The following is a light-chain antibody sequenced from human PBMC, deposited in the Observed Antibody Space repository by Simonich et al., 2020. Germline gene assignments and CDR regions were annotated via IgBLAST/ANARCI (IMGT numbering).Light chain of an antibody. CDR3: MQSIQLPPT. CDR2: EVS. CDR1: RGLQHIDGKTY. J-gene: IGKJ2*01. V-gene: IGKV2D-29*02. Sequence: DIVMTQPPLSLSVTPGQPASISRQFSRGLQHIDGKTYLYWYLQKPGQSPQLLIYEVSNRLSGVPGRFSGSGSGTDFTLKISRVEAEDVGVYYCMQSIQLPPTFGQGTKLEIK.